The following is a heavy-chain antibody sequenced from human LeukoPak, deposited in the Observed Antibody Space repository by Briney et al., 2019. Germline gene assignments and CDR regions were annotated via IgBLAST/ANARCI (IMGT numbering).Heavy chain of an antibody. CDR1: GGSISSSSYY. CDR2: IYYSGDT. Sequence: SETLSLTCTVSGGSISSSSYYWDWIRQPPGKGLEWIGTIYYSGDTYYNPSLKSRVTISVDTSKNQFSLKLSSVTAADTAVYYCARRVCSGGSCPFDFWGQGTLVTVSS. V-gene: IGHV4-39*01. CDR3: ARRVCSGGSCPFDF. J-gene: IGHJ4*02. D-gene: IGHD2-15*01.